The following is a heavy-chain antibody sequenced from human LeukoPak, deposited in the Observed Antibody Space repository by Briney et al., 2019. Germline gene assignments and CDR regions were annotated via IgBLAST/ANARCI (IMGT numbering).Heavy chain of an antibody. CDR1: GGSISSSSYY. CDR2: IYYSGST. Sequence: SETLSLTCTVSGGSISSSSYYWGWIRQPPGKGLEWIGSIYYSGSTYYNPSLKSRVTISVDTSKNQFSLKLSSVTAADTAVYYCARRYCSSTSCHGDYGMDVWGQGTTVTVSS. J-gene: IGHJ6*02. CDR3: ARRYCSSTSCHGDYGMDV. V-gene: IGHV4-39*01. D-gene: IGHD2-2*01.